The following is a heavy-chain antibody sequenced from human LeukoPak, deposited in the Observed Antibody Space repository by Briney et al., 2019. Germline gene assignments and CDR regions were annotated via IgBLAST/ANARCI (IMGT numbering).Heavy chain of an antibody. J-gene: IGHJ4*02. V-gene: IGHV3-30*02. CDR2: IRYDGTIK. CDR1: GFTFTDYG. CDR3: AKEGTASKPSDLDY. D-gene: IGHD1-1*01. Sequence: PGGSLRLSCAASGFTFTDYGIHWVRQAPGKGLEWVAFIRYDGTIKYYADSVKGRFTISRDNSRNTLYLQMNSLRTEDTAAYYCAKEGTASKPSDLDYWGQGTLVTVSS.